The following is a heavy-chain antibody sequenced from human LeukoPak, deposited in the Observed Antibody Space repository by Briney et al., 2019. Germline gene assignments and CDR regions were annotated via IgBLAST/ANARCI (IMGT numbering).Heavy chain of an antibody. CDR2: IYSGGST. D-gene: IGHD3-3*01. Sequence: GGPLRLSRAASGFTVSSNYMSWVRQAPGKGLEWVSVIYSGGSTYYADSVKGRFTISRDNSKNTLYLQMNSLRADDTAVYYCARGSGLAAFDIWGQGTMVTVSS. CDR3: ARGSGLAAFDI. V-gene: IGHV3-53*01. CDR1: GFTVSSNY. J-gene: IGHJ3*02.